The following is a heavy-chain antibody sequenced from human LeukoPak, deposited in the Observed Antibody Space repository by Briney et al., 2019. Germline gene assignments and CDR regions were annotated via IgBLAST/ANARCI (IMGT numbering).Heavy chain of an antibody. D-gene: IGHD1-26*01. V-gene: IGHV3-48*01. CDR3: ARNSGSYYRAAFDI. J-gene: IGHJ3*02. Sequence: GGSLRLSCAASGFTFSTYSMNWVRQAPGKGLEWVSYISSSSSAIYYADSVKGRFTISRDNAKNSLYLQMNSLRAEDTAVYYCARNSGSYYRAAFDIWGQGTMVTVSS. CDR2: ISSSSSAI. CDR1: GFTFSTYS.